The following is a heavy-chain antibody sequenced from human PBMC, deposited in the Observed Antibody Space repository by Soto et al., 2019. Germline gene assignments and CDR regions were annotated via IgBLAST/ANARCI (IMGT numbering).Heavy chain of an antibody. CDR1: GFTFSYSA. V-gene: IGHV3-23*01. CDR2: ISASGSST. CDR3: AKDESTGYCDTGNY. D-gene: IGHD3-22*01. Sequence: VHLLESGGGLVQPGGSLRLSCAASGFTFSYSAINWVRQAPGRGLEWLATISASGSSTHYADSVRGRFTISRDNSRNTLDLQMNSLRVEDTARYSCAKDESTGYCDTGNYWGQGTLVTVSS. J-gene: IGHJ4*02.